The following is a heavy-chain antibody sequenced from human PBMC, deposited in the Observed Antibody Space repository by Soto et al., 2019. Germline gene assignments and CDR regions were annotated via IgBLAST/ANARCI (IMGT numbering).Heavy chain of an antibody. J-gene: IGHJ4*02. V-gene: IGHV4-59*12. D-gene: IGHD3-10*01. CDR1: GGSISGYY. CDR2: IYYSGST. CDR3: AREEGISMVFDY. Sequence: SETLSLTCSVSGGSISGYYWSWIRQTPEKGLEWIGYIYYSGSTNYNPSLKSRVTISVDRSKNQFSLKLSSVTAADTAVYYCAREEGISMVFDYWGQGTLVTVS.